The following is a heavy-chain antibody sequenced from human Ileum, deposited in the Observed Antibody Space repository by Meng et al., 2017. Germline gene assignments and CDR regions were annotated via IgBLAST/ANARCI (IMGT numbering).Heavy chain of an antibody. D-gene: IGHD3-16*01. CDR1: GGSISSYY. Sequence: SETLSLTCTVSGGSISSYYWSWIRQPPGKGLEWIGYIYYSGSTNYNPSLKSRVTISVDTSKNQFSLKLSSVTAADTAVYYCARALLITYPFAFYIWGKGKMV. CDR2: IYYSGST. V-gene: IGHV4-59*01. J-gene: IGHJ3*02. CDR3: ARALLITYPFAFYI.